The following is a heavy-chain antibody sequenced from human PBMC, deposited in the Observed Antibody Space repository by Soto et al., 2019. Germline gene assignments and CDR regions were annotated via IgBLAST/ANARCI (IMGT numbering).Heavy chain of an antibody. J-gene: IGHJ5*01. CDR2: ITNRGTHT. D-gene: IGHD2-15*01. CDR1: GFSFSSYT. CDR3: ARAHEVAWFDS. Sequence: RRLSCTASGFSFSSYTMNWVRQAPGKGLQWVASITNRGTHTYSADSVKGRFTISRDNDKNSLYLQMNNLRAEDTATYYCARAHEVAWFDSWGLGTLVTVSS. V-gene: IGHV3-21*06.